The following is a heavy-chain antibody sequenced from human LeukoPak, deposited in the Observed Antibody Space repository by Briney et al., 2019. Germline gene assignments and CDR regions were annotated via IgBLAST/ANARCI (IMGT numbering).Heavy chain of an antibody. CDR3: AKALRFTSRHGFDY. V-gene: IGHV3-53*01. Sequence: GGSLRLSCAASGFTVSTNYMSWVRQAPGKGLEWVSLIYSGDADSVKGRFTISRDNSQNTVYLQMNSLRAEDTAVYYCAKALRFTSRHGFDYWGQGTLVTVSS. D-gene: IGHD2-2*01. J-gene: IGHJ4*02. CDR1: GFTVSTNY. CDR2: IYSG.